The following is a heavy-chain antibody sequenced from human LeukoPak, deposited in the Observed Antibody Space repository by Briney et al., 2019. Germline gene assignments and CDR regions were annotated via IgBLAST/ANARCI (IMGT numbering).Heavy chain of an antibody. V-gene: IGHV3-23*01. J-gene: IGHJ5*02. CDR2: ISGSGGST. D-gene: IGHD6-13*01. Sequence: PGGSLRLSCAASGFTFSSYAMSWVRQAPGKGLEWVSAISGSGGSTYYADSVKGRFTISRDNSKNTLYLQMNSLRAEDTAVYYCAREQIAAGYYGNWFDPWGQGTLVTVSS. CDR3: AREQIAAGYYGNWFDP. CDR1: GFTFSSYA.